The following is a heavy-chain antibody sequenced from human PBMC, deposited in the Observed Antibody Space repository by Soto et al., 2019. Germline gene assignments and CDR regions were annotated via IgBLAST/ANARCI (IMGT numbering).Heavy chain of an antibody. CDR2: IYWDDDK. J-gene: IGHJ5*02. CDR1: GFSLSTSGVG. V-gene: IGHV2-5*02. D-gene: IGHD6-19*01. CDR3: ALSSSGWYGGWFDP. Sequence: QITLKESGPTLVKPTQTLTLTCTFSGFSLSTSGVGVGWIRQPPGKALEWLALIYWDDDKRYSPSLKSRLTTXKXTXXNQVVLTITNMDPVDTAPYYCALSSSGWYGGWFDPWGQGTLVTVSS.